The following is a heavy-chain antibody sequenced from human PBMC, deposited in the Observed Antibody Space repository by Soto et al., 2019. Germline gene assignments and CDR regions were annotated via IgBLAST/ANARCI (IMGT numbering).Heavy chain of an antibody. CDR1: GYTFTSFG. CDR2: ISPERDTA. D-gene: IGHD4-17*01. V-gene: IGHV1-18*01. J-gene: IGHJ4*02. Sequence: VQLVQSGAEVKKPGASVRVSCKASGYTFTSFGLSWVRQAPGQGPEWMGWISPERDTAPYAHKLQGRITMTTDTSTTTAYMDLRSPRSAATAVYYCTRDLFSISPTTVTADAYWCQGDRVSVS. CDR3: TRDLFSISPTTVTADAY.